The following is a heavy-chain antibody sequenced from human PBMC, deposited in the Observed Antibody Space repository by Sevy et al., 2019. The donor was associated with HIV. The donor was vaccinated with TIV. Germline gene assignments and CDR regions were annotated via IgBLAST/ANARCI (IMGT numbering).Heavy chain of an antibody. Sequence: GGSLRLSCAASGLSFSIYWMHWVRQVPGKGLVWVSRINSDGSSTTYADSVKGRFTFSRDNAKNTLFLQMNSLRVEDTAVYYCLREGVGGYSYGFDYWGQGTLVTVSS. CDR3: LREGVGGYSYGFDY. D-gene: IGHD5-18*01. CDR1: GLSFSIYW. V-gene: IGHV3-74*03. J-gene: IGHJ4*02. CDR2: INSDGSST.